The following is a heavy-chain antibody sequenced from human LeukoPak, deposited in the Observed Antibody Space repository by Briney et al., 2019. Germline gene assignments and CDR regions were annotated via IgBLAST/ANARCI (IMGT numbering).Heavy chain of an antibody. J-gene: IGHJ6*02. CDR2: IYYSGST. CDR1: GGSIINYY. V-gene: IGHV4-59*01. D-gene: IGHD3-10*01. Sequence: SETLSLTCTVSGGSIINYYWSWIRQPPGKGLEWIGYIYYSGSTSYNASLRSRVTISVDTSKNQFSPELSSVTAADTAVYYCARSSGGYYYYGMDVWGRGTTVTVSS. CDR3: ARSSGGYYYYGMDV.